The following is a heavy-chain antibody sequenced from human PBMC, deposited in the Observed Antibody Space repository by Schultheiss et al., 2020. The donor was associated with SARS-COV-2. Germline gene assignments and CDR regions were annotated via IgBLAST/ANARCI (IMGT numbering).Heavy chain of an antibody. CDR3: ARGGTGGDLDV. CDR2: ISSRDSST. Sequence: LKISCAASGFTFSDYSMNWVRQAPGKGLEWLSYISSRDSSTYYADSVTGRFTISRDDAKNSLYLQMNSLRVEDTAIYYCARGGTGGDLDVWGKGTTVTVSS. D-gene: IGHD3-16*01. CDR1: GFTFSDYS. J-gene: IGHJ6*04. V-gene: IGHV3-48*03.